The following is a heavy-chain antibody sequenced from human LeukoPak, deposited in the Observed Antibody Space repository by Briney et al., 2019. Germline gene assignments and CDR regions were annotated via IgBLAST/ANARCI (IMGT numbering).Heavy chain of an antibody. Sequence: GGSLRLSCAASGFTFSSYAMNWVRQAPGKGLEWVSSISSSSSYIYYADSVKGRFTISRDNAKNSLYLQMNSLRAEDTAVYYCARDSPSSSTLDYWGQGTLVTASS. CDR1: GFTFSSYA. CDR2: ISSSSSYI. V-gene: IGHV3-21*01. J-gene: IGHJ4*02. CDR3: ARDSPSSSTLDY. D-gene: IGHD6-6*01.